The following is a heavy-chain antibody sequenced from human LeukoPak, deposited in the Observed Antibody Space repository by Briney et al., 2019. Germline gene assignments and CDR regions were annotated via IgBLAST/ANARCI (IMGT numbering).Heavy chain of an antibody. CDR3: ARQYINSSPFDY. V-gene: IGHV5-51*01. CDR1: GYSFPNYW. Sequence: GESLKISCKGSGYSFPNYWIAWVRQMLGKGLEWMGIIYPGDSDTRYSPSFQGQVTFSADKSITTAYLQWSRLQASDTAMYYCARQYINSSPFDYWGQGTLVTVSS. D-gene: IGHD6-6*01. J-gene: IGHJ4*02. CDR2: IYPGDSDT.